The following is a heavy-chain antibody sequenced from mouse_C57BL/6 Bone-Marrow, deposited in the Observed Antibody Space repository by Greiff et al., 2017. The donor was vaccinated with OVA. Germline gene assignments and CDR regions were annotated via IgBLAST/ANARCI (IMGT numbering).Heavy chain of an antibody. V-gene: IGHV1-63*01. CDR1: GYTFTNYW. CDR3: AREGNYEGVYYYAMDY. D-gene: IGHD2-1*01. CDR2: IYPGGGYT. Sequence: QVQLQQSGAELVRPGTSVKMSCKASGYTFTNYWIGWAKQRPGHGLEWIGDIYPGGGYTNYNEKFKGKATLTADKSSSTAYMQFSSLTSEDSAIYYCAREGNYEGVYYYAMDYWGQGTSVTVSS. J-gene: IGHJ4*01.